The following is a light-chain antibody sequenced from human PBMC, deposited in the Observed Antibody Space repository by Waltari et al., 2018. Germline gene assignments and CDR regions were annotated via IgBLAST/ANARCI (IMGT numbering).Light chain of an antibody. V-gene: IGLV4-69*01. Sequence: QLVLTQSPSASASLGASVNLTCTLSSGHRSYAIAWHQQQPEKGPRFLMKVNSDGSHTKGDGIPDRFSGSSSGAERYLTISGLQSEDEADYYCQTWGTGIQVFGGGTKLSV. CDR1: SGHRSYA. CDR2: VNSDGSH. CDR3: QTWGTGIQV. J-gene: IGLJ3*02.